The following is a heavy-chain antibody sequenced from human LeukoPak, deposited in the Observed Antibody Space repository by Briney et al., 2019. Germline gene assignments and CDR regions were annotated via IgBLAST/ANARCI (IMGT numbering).Heavy chain of an antibody. J-gene: IGHJ5*02. CDR3: ASFGKDYYDSSGYFWFDP. CDR1: GYTFTSYD. V-gene: IGHV1-8*01. D-gene: IGHD3-22*01. CDR2: MNPNSGNT. Sequence: ASVKVSCKASGYTFTSYDINWVRQATGQGLEWMGWMNPNSGNTTYAQKFQGRVTMTRNTSISIAYMELSSLRSEDTAVYYCASFGKDYYDSSGYFWFDPWGQGTLVTVSS.